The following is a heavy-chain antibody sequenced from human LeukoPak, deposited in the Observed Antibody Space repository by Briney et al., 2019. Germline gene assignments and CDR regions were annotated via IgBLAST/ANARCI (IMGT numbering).Heavy chain of an antibody. D-gene: IGHD6-13*01. V-gene: IGHV1-18*04. CDR3: ARGIASSSWYTYYYYGMDV. J-gene: IGHJ6*02. CDR2: ISAYNGNT. CDR1: GYTFTDYY. Sequence: ASVKVSCKTSGYTFTDYYMHWVRQAPGQGLELMGWISAYNGNTNYAQKLQGRVTMTTDTSTSTAYMELRSLRSDDTAVYYCARGIASSSWYTYYYYGMDVWGQGTTVTVSS.